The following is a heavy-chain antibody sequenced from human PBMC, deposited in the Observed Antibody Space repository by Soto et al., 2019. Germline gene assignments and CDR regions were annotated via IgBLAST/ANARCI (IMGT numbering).Heavy chain of an antibody. CDR2: IWYDGSNK. CDR3: ARGLYGDYDWFAFDI. Sequence: QVQLVESGGGVVQPGRSLRLSCAAFGFTFSSYGMHWVRQAPGKGLEWVAVIWYDGSNKYYADSVKGRFTISRDNSKNTLYLQMNSLRVEDTAVYYCARGLYGDYDWFAFDIWGQGTRVTVSS. CDR1: GFTFSSYG. V-gene: IGHV3-33*01. D-gene: IGHD4-17*01. J-gene: IGHJ3*02.